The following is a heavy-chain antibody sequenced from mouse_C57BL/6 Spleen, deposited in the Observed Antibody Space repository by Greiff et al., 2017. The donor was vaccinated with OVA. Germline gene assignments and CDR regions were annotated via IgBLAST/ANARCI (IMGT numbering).Heavy chain of an antibody. Sequence: VQLQQSGAELARPGASVKLSCKASGYTFTSYGISWVKQRTGQGLEWIGEIYPRSGNTYYNDKFKGKATLTADKSSSTAYMELRSLTSEDSAVYFCARESLITTVVENYAMDYWGQGTSVTVSS. CDR1: GYTFTSYG. D-gene: IGHD1-1*01. V-gene: IGHV1-81*01. J-gene: IGHJ4*01. CDR3: ARESLITTVVENYAMDY. CDR2: IYPRSGNT.